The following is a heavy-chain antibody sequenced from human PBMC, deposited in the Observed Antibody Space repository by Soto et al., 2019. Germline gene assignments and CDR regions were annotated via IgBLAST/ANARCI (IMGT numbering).Heavy chain of an antibody. Sequence: EVQLVESGGGSVQPGRSLRLSCAASGFSFEDYGMHWVRQGPGKGLAWVAGISWNSGGIYYADAVKGRFTISRDNATRTVYLEMSSLRTEDTALYYCAKDHDLDRDGRVDYWGQGTLVTVSS. V-gene: IGHV3-9*01. CDR2: ISWNSGGI. J-gene: IGHJ4*02. D-gene: IGHD2-2*03. CDR3: AKDHDLDRDGRVDY. CDR1: GFSFEDYG.